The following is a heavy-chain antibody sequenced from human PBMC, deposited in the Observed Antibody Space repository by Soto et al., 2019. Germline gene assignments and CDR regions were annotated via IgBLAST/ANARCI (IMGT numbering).Heavy chain of an antibody. CDR1: GFIFKMYW. V-gene: IGHV3-74*01. CDR2: IYNDGTYS. CDR3: TRGPRPISTGTGAY. Sequence: PGGSLRLSCTASGFIFKMYWMHWVRQSPGKGLVWISRIYNDGTYSDYADSVGGRFTISRDNVNDTLYLQMNNLRAEDSGLYCCTRGPRPISTGTGAYWGQGTQVTVSS. D-gene: IGHD3-10*01. J-gene: IGHJ4*02.